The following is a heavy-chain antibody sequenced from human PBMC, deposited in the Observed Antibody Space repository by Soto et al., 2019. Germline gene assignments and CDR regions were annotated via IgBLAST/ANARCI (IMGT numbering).Heavy chain of an antibody. D-gene: IGHD3-22*01. CDR2: ISAYNGNT. CDR3: ARQKYYYDTSGYFMPDY. CDR1: GYTFTSYG. V-gene: IGHV1-18*04. Sequence: ASVKVSCKASGYTFTSYGISWVRQAPEQGLEWMGWISAYNGNTNYPQKFQGRVTMTADTSTSTAYMELRSLRSDDTAVYYCARQKYYYDTSGYFMPDYWGQGTQVTVSS. J-gene: IGHJ4*02.